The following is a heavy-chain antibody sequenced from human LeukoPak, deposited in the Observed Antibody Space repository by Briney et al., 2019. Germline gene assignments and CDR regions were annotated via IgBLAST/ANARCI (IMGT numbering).Heavy chain of an antibody. CDR2: TYYRSKWYN. CDR3: PREAAAGFSVY. Sequence: SQTLSLTCAISGDSVSSNSAVWNWIRQSPSRGLEWLGRTYYRSKWYNDYAGSVKSRMTINPDTSKNHFSLHLNSVTPDDTAVYYCPREAAAGFSVYWGQGTLVTVSS. V-gene: IGHV6-1*01. J-gene: IGHJ4*02. D-gene: IGHD6-13*01. CDR1: GDSVSSNSAV.